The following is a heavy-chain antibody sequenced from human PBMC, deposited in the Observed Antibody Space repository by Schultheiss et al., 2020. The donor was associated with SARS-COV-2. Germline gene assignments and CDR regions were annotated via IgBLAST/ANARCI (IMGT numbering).Heavy chain of an antibody. J-gene: IGHJ4*02. CDR3: ARDEGVDVTH. CDR1: GGSISSGGYY. Sequence: LRLSCTVSGGSISSGGYYWSWIRQHPGKGLEWIGYIYHSGSTYYNPSLKSRVTISVDTSKNQFSLKLSSVTAADTALYYCARDEGVDVTHWGQGTLVTVSS. V-gene: IGHV4-31*03. CDR2: IYHSGST. D-gene: IGHD2-15*01.